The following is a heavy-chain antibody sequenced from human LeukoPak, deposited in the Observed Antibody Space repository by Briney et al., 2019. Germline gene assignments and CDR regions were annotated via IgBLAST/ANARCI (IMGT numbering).Heavy chain of an antibody. Sequence: PGGSLRLSCAASGFTVSSNYMSWVRQAPGKGLEWVSVIYSGGSTYYADSVKGRFTISRDNSKNTLYLQMNSLRAEDTAVYYCARGRYSSSWSAFDIWGQGTMVTVSS. CDR2: IYSGGST. V-gene: IGHV3-66*01. J-gene: IGHJ3*02. CDR3: ARGRYSSSWSAFDI. CDR1: GFTVSSNY. D-gene: IGHD6-13*01.